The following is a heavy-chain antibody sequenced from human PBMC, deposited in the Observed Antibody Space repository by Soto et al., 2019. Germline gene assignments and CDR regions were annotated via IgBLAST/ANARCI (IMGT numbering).Heavy chain of an antibody. CDR3: ASYSSSSWLYFDY. Sequence: SETLSLTCTVSGGSISSGGYYWSWIRQHPGKGLEWIGYIYYSGSTYYNPSLKSRVTISVDTSKNQFSLKLSSVTAADTAVYYCASYSSSSWLYFDYWGQGTLVTVSS. D-gene: IGHD6-6*01. V-gene: IGHV4-31*03. J-gene: IGHJ4*02. CDR2: IYYSGST. CDR1: GGSISSGGYY.